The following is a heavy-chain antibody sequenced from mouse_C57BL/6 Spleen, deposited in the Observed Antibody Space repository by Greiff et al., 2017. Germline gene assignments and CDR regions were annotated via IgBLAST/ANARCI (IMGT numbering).Heavy chain of an antibody. D-gene: IGHD2-13*01. CDR2: ISSGSSTI. J-gene: IGHJ2*01. Sequence: DVKLVESGGGLVKPGGSLKLSCAASGFTFSDSGMHWVRQAPEKGLEWVAYISSGSSTIYYAATVKGRFTISRDNAKNTLFLQMTSLRSEDTAMYYCARPHCDGGGFDYWGQGTTLTVSS. CDR1: GFTFSDSG. V-gene: IGHV5-17*01. CDR3: ARPHCDGGGFDY.